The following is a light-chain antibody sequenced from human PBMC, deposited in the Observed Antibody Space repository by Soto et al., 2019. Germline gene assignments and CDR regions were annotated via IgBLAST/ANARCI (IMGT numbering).Light chain of an antibody. J-gene: IGKJ1*01. CDR3: MQALQTPWT. V-gene: IGKV2-28*01. CDR1: QSLLHSNGYNY. Sequence: DIVMTHSPLSLPVTPGEPASISCRSSQSLLHSNGYNYLGWYLQKPGQSPQLLIYLASSRASGVPARFSGSGSGTDFTLHISRLEAEDVGVYHCMQALQTPWTFGQGNRVEIK. CDR2: LAS.